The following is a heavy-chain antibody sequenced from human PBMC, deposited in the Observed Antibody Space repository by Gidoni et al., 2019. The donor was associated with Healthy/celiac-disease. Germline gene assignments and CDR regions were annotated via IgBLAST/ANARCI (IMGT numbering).Heavy chain of an antibody. CDR3: ARAGGTIFGVVITDYYYYYGMDV. J-gene: IGHJ6*02. CDR1: GFTFSSYG. CDR2: ISYDGSNK. Sequence: QVQLVESGGGVVQPGRSLRLSCAASGFTFSSYGLHWVRQAPGKGLEWVAVISYDGSNKYYADSVKGRFTISRDNSKNTLYLQMNSLRAEDTAVYYCARAGGTIFGVVITDYYYYYGMDVWGQGTTVTVSS. V-gene: IGHV3-30*03. D-gene: IGHD3-3*01.